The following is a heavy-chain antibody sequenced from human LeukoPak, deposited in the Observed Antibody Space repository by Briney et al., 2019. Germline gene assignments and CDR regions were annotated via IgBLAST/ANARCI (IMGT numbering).Heavy chain of an antibody. V-gene: IGHV3-23*01. CDR1: GFTFSTYA. J-gene: IGHJ4*02. Sequence: GGSLRLSCAAPGFTFSTYAMSWVRQAPGKGLEWVSTISAIGGSTYYADSVKGRFTISRDNSKNTLYLQMNSLRAEDTAVYYCAKEIELRFLEWLLDSPFDYWGQGTLVTVSS. D-gene: IGHD3-3*01. CDR3: AKEIELRFLEWLLDSPFDY. CDR2: ISAIGGST.